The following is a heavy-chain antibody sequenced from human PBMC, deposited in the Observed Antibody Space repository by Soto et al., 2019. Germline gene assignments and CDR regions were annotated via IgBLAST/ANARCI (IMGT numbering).Heavy chain of an antibody. CDR3: ARVYYDILTGYYVNDY. D-gene: IGHD3-9*01. CDR1: GFSLSTSGMC. Sequence: SGPTLVNPTQTLTLTCTFSGFSLSTSGMCVSWIRQPPGKALEWLALIDWDDDKYYSTSLKTRLTISKDTSKNQVVLTMTNMDPVDTATYYCARVYYDILTGYYVNDYWGQGTLVTVSS. CDR2: IDWDDDK. V-gene: IGHV2-70*01. J-gene: IGHJ4*02.